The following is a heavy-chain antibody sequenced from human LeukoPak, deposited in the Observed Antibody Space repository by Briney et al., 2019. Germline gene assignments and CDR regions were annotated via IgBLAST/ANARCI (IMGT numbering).Heavy chain of an antibody. J-gene: IGHJ6*02. CDR2: IKQDGSEK. CDR1: GFTFSSNW. Sequence: GGSLRLSCGASGFTFSSNWMSWVRQAPGKGLEWVANIKQDGSEKYYVDSVKGRFTISRDNAKNSLYLQMNSLRVEDTAVYYCAKVPAVRGVIDYYYGMDVWGQGTTVTVSS. V-gene: IGHV3-7*01. CDR3: AKVPAVRGVIDYYYGMDV. D-gene: IGHD3-10*01.